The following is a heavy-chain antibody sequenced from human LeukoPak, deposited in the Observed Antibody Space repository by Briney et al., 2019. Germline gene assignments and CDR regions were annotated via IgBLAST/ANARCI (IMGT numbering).Heavy chain of an antibody. Sequence: PSETLSLTCTVSGYSISSGYYWGWIRQPPGKGLEWIGSIYHSGSTYYGPSLRSRLTISLDTSRNQFSLKLTSVTAADTAMYYCARGVYGSRYYYYYMDVWGKGTTVTVSS. CDR3: ARGVYGSRYYYYYMDV. V-gene: IGHV4-38-2*02. D-gene: IGHD3-10*01. CDR1: GYSISSGYY. CDR2: IYHSGST. J-gene: IGHJ6*03.